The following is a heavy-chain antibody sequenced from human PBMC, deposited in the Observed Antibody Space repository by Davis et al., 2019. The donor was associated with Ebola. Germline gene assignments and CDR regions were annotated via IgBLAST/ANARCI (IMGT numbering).Heavy chain of an antibody. J-gene: IGHJ6*03. CDR2: IYPGDSDT. CDR1: GYIFSTSW. D-gene: IGHD2-15*01. CDR3: ARHDAPHSGGFNYYSYYMDV. Sequence: PGGSLRLSCKGSGYIFSTSWIGWVRQMPGKGLEWMGIIYPGDSDTRYSPSFQGQVTISADKSISTAYLQWSSLKPSDTGIYYCARHDAPHSGGFNYYSYYMDVWGKGTTITVSS. V-gene: IGHV5-51*01.